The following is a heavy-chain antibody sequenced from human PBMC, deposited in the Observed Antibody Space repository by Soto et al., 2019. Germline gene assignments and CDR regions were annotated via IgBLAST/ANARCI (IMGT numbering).Heavy chain of an antibody. Sequence: QVQLQQWGAGLLKPSETLSLTCAVYGGSFTGYYWTWIRQPPGRGRGWIGEINYRGSSYYNPSLESRISMAVDTSKNQFSLKLRSVTAADTAVYFCVRGQPHRITIFEVVIRSYDYGMDVWGQGTTVTVSS. CDR3: VRGQPHRITIFEVVIRSYDYGMDV. J-gene: IGHJ6*02. V-gene: IGHV4-34*01. CDR1: GGSFTGYY. D-gene: IGHD3-3*02. CDR2: INYRGSS.